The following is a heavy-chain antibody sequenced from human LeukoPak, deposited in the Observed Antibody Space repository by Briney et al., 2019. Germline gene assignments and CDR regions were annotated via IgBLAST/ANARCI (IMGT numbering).Heavy chain of an antibody. V-gene: IGHV3-23*01. CDR3: AKDQPYGTGWYGGSFY. CDR2: ISRDGGP. J-gene: IGHJ4*02. Sequence: PGGSLRLSCAASGFTITSQAMSWFRQPPGKGLEWVSSISRDGGPYYANSVKGRFTISRDNSENTLSLRMNSLRADDTAVYFCAKDQPYGTGWYGGSFYWGLETLVPVSS. CDR1: GFTITSQA. D-gene: IGHD3-10*01.